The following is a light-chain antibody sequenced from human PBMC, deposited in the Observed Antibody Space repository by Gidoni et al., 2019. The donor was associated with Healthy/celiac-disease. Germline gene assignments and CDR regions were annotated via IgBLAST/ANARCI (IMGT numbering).Light chain of an antibody. Sequence: DIQMTQSPSSLSASVGDRVTITCQASQDISNYLNWYQQKPGKAPKLLIYDASNLETGVPSRFSGSGSGTDFTFTISSLQPEDIATYYCQQYDSLPITFXPXTKVDIK. J-gene: IGKJ3*01. CDR3: QQYDSLPIT. V-gene: IGKV1-33*01. CDR1: QDISNY. CDR2: DAS.